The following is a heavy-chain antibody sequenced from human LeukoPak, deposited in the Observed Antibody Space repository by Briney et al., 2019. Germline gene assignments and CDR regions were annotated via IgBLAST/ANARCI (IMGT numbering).Heavy chain of an antibody. CDR1: GGSISTYY. CDR2: INHSGST. CDR3: ARDRKRIGVAGIRGWFDP. J-gene: IGHJ5*02. Sequence: SETLSLTCTVSGGSISTYYWSWIRQPPGKGLEWIGEINHSGSTNYNPSLKSRVTISVDTSKNQFSLKLSSVTAADTAVYYCARDRKRIGVAGIRGWFDPWGQGTLVTVSS. D-gene: IGHD6-19*01. V-gene: IGHV4-34*01.